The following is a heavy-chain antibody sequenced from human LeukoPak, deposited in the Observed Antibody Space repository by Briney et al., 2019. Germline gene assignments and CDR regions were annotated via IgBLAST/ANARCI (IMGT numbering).Heavy chain of an antibody. D-gene: IGHD6-19*01. CDR1: GGSISSYY. V-gene: IGHV4-59*01. Sequence: SSETLSLTCTVSGGSISSYYWSWIRQPPGKGLEWIGYIYYSGSTNYNPSLKSRVTISVDTSKNQFSLKLSSVTAADTAVYYCARATAVAGNHYWGQGTLVTVSS. CDR2: IYYSGST. CDR3: ARATAVAGNHY. J-gene: IGHJ4*02.